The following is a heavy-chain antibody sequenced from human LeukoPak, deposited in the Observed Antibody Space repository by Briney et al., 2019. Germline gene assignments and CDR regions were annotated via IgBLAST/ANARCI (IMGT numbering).Heavy chain of an antibody. CDR3: ARGRFNYDSTGYSSFYY. V-gene: IGHV3-7*01. D-gene: IGHD3-22*01. CDR2: IKEDGSEK. CDR1: GVTFSSYW. J-gene: IGHJ4*02. Sequence: GGSLRLSCAASGVTFSSYWMSWVRQAPGKGLEWVANIKEDGSEKYYVDSVKGRFTISRDDAKTSVYLQMNSLRAEDTAVYYCARGRFNYDSTGYSSFYYWGQGTLVTVSS.